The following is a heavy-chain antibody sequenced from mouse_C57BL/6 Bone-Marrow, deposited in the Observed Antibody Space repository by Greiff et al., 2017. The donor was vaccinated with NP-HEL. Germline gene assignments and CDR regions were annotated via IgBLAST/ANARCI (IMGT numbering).Heavy chain of an antibody. CDR2: IHPNSGST. V-gene: IGHV1-64*01. D-gene: IGHD2-3*01. J-gene: IGHJ2*01. Sequence: VKLQQPGAELVKPGASVKLSCKASGYTFTSYWMHWVKQRPGQGLEWIGMIHPNSGSTNYNEKFKSKATLTVDKSSSTAYMQLSSLTSEDSAVYYCARKGWLLYYFDYWGQGTTLTVSS. CDR3: ARKGWLLYYFDY. CDR1: GYTFTSYW.